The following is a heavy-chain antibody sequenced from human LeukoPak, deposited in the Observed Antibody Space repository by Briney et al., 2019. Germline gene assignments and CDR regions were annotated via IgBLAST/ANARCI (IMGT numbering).Heavy chain of an antibody. J-gene: IGHJ6*03. CDR1: GGTFSSYA. Sequence: GSSVKVSCKASGGTFSSYAISWVRQAPGQGLEWMGGIIPIFGTANYEQKFQGRVTITTDESTSTAYMELSSLRSEDTAVYYCARVPPGAYYYYYMDVWGKGTTVTVSS. V-gene: IGHV1-69*05. CDR2: IIPIFGTA. D-gene: IGHD3-10*01. CDR3: ARVPPGAYYYYYMDV.